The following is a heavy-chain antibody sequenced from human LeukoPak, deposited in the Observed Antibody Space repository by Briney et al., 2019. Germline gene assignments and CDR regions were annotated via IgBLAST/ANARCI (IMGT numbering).Heavy chain of an antibody. CDR1: GYTFTGYY. Sequence: ASVKVSCKASGYTFTGYYMHWVRQALGQGLEWMGRINPNSGGTNYAQKFQGRVTMTRDTSISTAYMELSRLRSDDTAVYYCARPIAVAGGLDYWGQGTLVTVSS. CDR2: INPNSGGT. D-gene: IGHD6-19*01. V-gene: IGHV1-2*06. CDR3: ARPIAVAGGLDY. J-gene: IGHJ4*02.